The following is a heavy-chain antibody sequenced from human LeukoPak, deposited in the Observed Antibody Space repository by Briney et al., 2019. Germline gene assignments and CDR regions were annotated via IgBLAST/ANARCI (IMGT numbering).Heavy chain of an antibody. J-gene: IGHJ4*02. CDR2: INPRGDIT. D-gene: IGHD5-18*01. CDR1: GFTFSSFA. Sequence: GGPLRLSCAASGFTFSSFAMSWVRQAPGQGLEWVSSINPRGDITYYADSVKGRFTVSRDNSRNTLDLQMNSLRAEDTAVYYCVKDGTRIQLWFAYWGQGTLVTVSS. CDR3: VKDGTRIQLWFAY. V-gene: IGHV3-23*01.